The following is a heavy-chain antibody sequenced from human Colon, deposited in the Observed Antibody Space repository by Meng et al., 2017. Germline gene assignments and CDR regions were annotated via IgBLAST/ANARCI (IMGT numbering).Heavy chain of an antibody. Sequence: VPLHQAGPGLVKPPPTLSLTCAISRDSVSSNSAAWNWIRQSPSRGLEWLGRTYYRSKWYNDYAVSVKSRITINPDTSKNQFSLQLNSVTPEDTAVYYCARDSSSSAYSPFDYWGQGTLVTVSS. V-gene: IGHV6-1*01. CDR1: RDSVSSNSAA. CDR2: TYYRSKWYN. CDR3: ARDSSSSAYSPFDY. J-gene: IGHJ4*02. D-gene: IGHD3-22*01.